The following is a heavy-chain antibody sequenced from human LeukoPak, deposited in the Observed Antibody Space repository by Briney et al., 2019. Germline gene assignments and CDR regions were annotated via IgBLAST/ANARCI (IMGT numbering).Heavy chain of an antibody. D-gene: IGHD5-12*01. CDR3: ARSGYSGYDPTGYSVMYYFDY. V-gene: IGHV4-38-2*02. CDR1: GYSISSGYY. Sequence: PSETLSLTCTVSGYSISSGYYWGWIRQPPGKGLEWIGSIYHSGSTYYNPSLKSRVTISVDTSKNQFSLKLSSVTAADTAVYYCARSGYSGYDPTGYSVMYYFDYWGQGTLVTVSS. CDR2: IYHSGST. J-gene: IGHJ4*02.